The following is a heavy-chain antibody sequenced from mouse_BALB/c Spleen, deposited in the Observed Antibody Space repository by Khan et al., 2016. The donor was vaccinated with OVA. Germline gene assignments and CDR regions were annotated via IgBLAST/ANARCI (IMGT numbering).Heavy chain of an antibody. J-gene: IGHJ3*01. Sequence: QVQLQQSGAELVKPGASVKLSCKTSGYTFTSYWIQWVKQRPGQGLGWIGQIFPGTGTTYYNENFKGKATLTVDTSTSTVYLQLSSLPSEDSAVYVCARGYFVNCEFVYWGQGTLVTVSP. CDR3: ARGYFVNCEFVY. D-gene: IGHD3-1*01. CDR2: IFPGTGTT. CDR1: GYTFTSYW. V-gene: IGHV1S132*01.